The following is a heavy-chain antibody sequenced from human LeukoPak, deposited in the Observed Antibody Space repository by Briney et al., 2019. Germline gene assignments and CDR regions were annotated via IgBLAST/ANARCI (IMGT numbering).Heavy chain of an antibody. CDR2: MHYSGDT. CDR3: ARPSRMAVAGTQVFDY. D-gene: IGHD6-19*01. J-gene: IGHJ4*02. V-gene: IGHV4-39*01. CDR1: GDSISSSGYY. Sequence: PPETLSLTCTVSGDSISSSGYYWGWIRQPPGKGLEWIGSMHYSGDTYYNPSLKSRVTISVDTSKNQFSLRLSSVTAADTAVYYCARPSRMAVAGTQVFDYWGQGTVVTVSS.